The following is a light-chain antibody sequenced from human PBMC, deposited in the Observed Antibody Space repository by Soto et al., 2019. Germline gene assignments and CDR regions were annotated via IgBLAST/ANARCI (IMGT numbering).Light chain of an antibody. V-gene: IGKV3-20*01. CDR2: GAS. CDR3: QDYGSSTLCT. Sequence: EIVLTQYPGTLSLSPGQRATLSCRPRQSVSSSYLAWYLQKPGQAPRLLIYGASSRSTGIPDRFIGSGSGTDFNLTSRRLEPEEFRVYFCQDYGSSTLCTIGLLIKVEMK. J-gene: IGKJ2*02. CDR1: QSVSSSY.